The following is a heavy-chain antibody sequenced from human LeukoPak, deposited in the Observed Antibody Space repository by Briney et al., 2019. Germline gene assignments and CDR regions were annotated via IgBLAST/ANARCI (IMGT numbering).Heavy chain of an antibody. CDR3: ASILRSSSGYYFDY. Sequence: GGSLRLSCAASGFTVSTNYMGWVRQAPGKGLEWVSVIYSGDTTFYADSVRGKFTISRDNSKNTLYLQMNSLRAEDTAVYYCASILRSSSGYYFDYWGQGTLVTVSS. J-gene: IGHJ4*02. D-gene: IGHD3-10*01. CDR1: GFTVSTNY. CDR2: IYSGDTT. V-gene: IGHV3-66*01.